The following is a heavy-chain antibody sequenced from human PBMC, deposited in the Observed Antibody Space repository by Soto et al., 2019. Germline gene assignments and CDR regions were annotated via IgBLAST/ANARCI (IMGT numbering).Heavy chain of an antibody. CDR1: GESISNPHYH. CDR2: ISYTGST. J-gene: IGHJ5*02. D-gene: IGHD3-10*01. V-gene: IGHV4-30-4*08. Sequence: SETLSLTCTVSGESISNPHYHWSWLRQTPGKGLEWIGYISYTGSTFYISSLESRVTMSVDTSKNDFSLRLTSVTAADTAVYYCAATLRGVWLDPWGQGTLVTVSS. CDR3: AATLRGVWLDP.